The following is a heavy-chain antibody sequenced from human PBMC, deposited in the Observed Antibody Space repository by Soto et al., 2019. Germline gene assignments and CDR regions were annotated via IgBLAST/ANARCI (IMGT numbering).Heavy chain of an antibody. D-gene: IGHD1-26*01. Sequence: EVQLVESGGGLVQPGGSLRLSCAASGFTFSSYSMNWVRQAPGKGLEWVSDISSSSSTIYYADAVKGRFTISRDNAKNALYLQMNSLRDEDTAVYYCAREGGSLNWFDPWGQGTLVTVSS. J-gene: IGHJ5*02. CDR1: GFTFSSYS. CDR2: ISSSSSTI. V-gene: IGHV3-48*02. CDR3: AREGGSLNWFDP.